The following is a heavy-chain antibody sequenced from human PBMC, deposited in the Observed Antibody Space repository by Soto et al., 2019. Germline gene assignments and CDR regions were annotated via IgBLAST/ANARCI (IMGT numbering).Heavy chain of an antibody. V-gene: IGHV1-18*01. CDR2: ISVYKSKT. Sequence: QVPLVQSGAEVKKPGASVKVSCKATGYTFSNYGISWVRQVPGQGLEWMGWISVYKSKTNYAQKFQGRVIMTTDTSTSTDYMELRTLRSDDTAVYYCARDHIIPAVGTLDYWGQGTLVIVSS. CDR3: ARDHIIPAVGTLDY. CDR1: GYTFSNYG. J-gene: IGHJ4*02. D-gene: IGHD6-13*01.